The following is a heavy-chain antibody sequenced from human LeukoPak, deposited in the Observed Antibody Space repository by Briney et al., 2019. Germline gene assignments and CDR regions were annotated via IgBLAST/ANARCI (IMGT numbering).Heavy chain of an antibody. Sequence: SGGSLRLSCAASGFTFSSYAMHWVRRAPGKGLEWVAVISYDGSNKYYADSVKGRFTISRDNSKNTLYLQMNSLRAEDTAVYYCAKDPIFYYGMDVWGQGTTVTVSS. D-gene: IGHD3-3*02. CDR3: AKDPIFYYGMDV. CDR1: GFTFSSYA. CDR2: ISYDGSNK. V-gene: IGHV3-30-3*01. J-gene: IGHJ6*02.